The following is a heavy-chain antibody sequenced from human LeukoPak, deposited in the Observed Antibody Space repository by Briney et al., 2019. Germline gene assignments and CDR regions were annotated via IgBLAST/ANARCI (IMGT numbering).Heavy chain of an antibody. V-gene: IGHV3-7*01. Sequence: GGSLRLSCIASGFTFSRHWMSWVRQAPGKGLEWVANIKQDGSDKYYVGSVKGRFTISRDNAKDSLYLQMNSLRAEDTAVYFCARVVTLTTTGYNWFDPWGQGTLVTVSS. J-gene: IGHJ5*02. CDR1: GFTFSRHW. CDR2: IKQDGSDK. D-gene: IGHD1-1*01. CDR3: ARVVTLTTTGYNWFDP.